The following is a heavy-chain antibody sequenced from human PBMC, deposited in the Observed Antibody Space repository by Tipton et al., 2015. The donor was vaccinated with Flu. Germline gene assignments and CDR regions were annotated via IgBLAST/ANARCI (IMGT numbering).Heavy chain of an antibody. Sequence: SLRLSCAASGFTFSSYAMHWVRQAPGKGLEWVAVISYDGSNKYYADSVKGRFTISRDNSKNTLYLQMNSLGAEDTAVYYCARVLLVYYDSSGYYDYWGQGTLVTVSS. D-gene: IGHD3-22*01. CDR3: ARVLLVYYDSSGYYDY. J-gene: IGHJ4*02. CDR2: ISYDGSNK. CDR1: GFTFSSYA. V-gene: IGHV3-30-3*01.